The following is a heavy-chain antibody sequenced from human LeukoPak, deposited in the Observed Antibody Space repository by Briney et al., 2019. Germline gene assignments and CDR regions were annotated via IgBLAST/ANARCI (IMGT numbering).Heavy chain of an antibody. J-gene: IGHJ4*02. CDR2: ISAYNGNT. Sequence: ASVKVSCKASGYTFTSYGISWVRQAPGQGLEWMGWISAYNGNTNYAQKLQGRVTMTTDTSTSTAYMELRSLRSDNTAVYYWARAVRSGYEFGYWGQGTLVPVSS. V-gene: IGHV1-18*01. D-gene: IGHD5-12*01. CDR3: ARAVRSGYEFGY. CDR1: GYTFTSYG.